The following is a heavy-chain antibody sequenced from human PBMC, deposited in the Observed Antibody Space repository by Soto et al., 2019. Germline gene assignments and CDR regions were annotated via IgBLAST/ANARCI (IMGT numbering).Heavy chain of an antibody. J-gene: IGHJ4*02. CDR3: ARASPRGRYFDWLIFPLGH. CDR1: GFTFDDYG. V-gene: IGHV3-20*04. D-gene: IGHD3-9*01. CDR2: INWNGRTR. Sequence: PGGSLRLSCAASGFTFDDYGMSWVRQVPGKGLEWVAGINWNGRTRNYADSVKGRFTISRDTAKNSLCLQMNSLRAEDTALYFCARASPRGRYFDWLIFPLGHWGQGTLVTVSS.